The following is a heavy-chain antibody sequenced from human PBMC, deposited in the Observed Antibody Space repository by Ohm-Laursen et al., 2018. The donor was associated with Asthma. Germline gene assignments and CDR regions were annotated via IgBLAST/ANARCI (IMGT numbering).Heavy chain of an antibody. CDR2: IHYSGTT. CDR1: GGSISSGHYY. J-gene: IGHJ4*02. CDR3: ARDGRLRGSFDY. Sequence: SETLSLTCTVSGGSISSGHYYWTWIRQRPGTGLEWIGNIHYSGTTIYTPSLESRLTISLDTSKNQFSLNLSSVNAADTALYFCARDGRLRGSFDYWGQGNLVTVSS. D-gene: IGHD3-10*01. V-gene: IGHV4-31*03.